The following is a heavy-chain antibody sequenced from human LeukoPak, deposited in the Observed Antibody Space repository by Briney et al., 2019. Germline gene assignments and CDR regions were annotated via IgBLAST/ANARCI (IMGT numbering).Heavy chain of an antibody. CDR2: ISGSGETI. D-gene: IGHD1-1*01. CDR1: GLTFSSYE. Sequence: PGGSLRLSCAAAGLTFSSYEMYWVRQAPGKGLEWVSYISGSGETIYYADSVKGRFTISRDNAKNSLYLQMNSLRAEDTAVYYCARDHEPRTGTLSSWGQGTLVTVSS. V-gene: IGHV3-48*03. J-gene: IGHJ5*02. CDR3: ARDHEPRTGTLSS.